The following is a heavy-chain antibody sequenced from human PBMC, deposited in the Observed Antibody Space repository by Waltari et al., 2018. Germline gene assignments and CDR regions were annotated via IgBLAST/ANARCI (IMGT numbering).Heavy chain of an antibody. J-gene: IGHJ4*02. D-gene: IGHD6-19*01. Sequence: QVQLVQSGAEVKKPGASVKVSCKASGYTFTSYAMHWVRQAPGQRLEWMGWINAGNGNTKYSQKFQGRVTITRDTSASTAYMERSSLRSEDTAVYYCARARQWLSPDYWGQGTLVTVSS. CDR2: INAGNGNT. V-gene: IGHV1-3*01. CDR3: ARARQWLSPDY. CDR1: GYTFTSYA.